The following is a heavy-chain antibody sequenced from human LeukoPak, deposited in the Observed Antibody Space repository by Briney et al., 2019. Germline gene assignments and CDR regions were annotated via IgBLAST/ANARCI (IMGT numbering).Heavy chain of an antibody. CDR1: GLTFSNYA. CDR2: ITSGGST. D-gene: IGHD3-10*01. CDR3: ATTPSGLGVRYFDY. V-gene: IGHV3-23*01. Sequence: PGGSLRLSCAASGLTFSNYAMSWVRRAPGKGLEWVSTITSGGSTYYADSVKGRFTISRDNSKNTLYLQMNSLRADDTAVYYCATTPSGLGVRYFDYWGQGTLVTVSS. J-gene: IGHJ4*02.